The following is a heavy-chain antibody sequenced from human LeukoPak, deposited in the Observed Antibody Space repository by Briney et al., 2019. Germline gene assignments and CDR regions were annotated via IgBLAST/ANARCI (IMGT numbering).Heavy chain of an antibody. Sequence: SETLFLTCTVSGGSISSSSYYWGWIRQPPGKGLEWIGSIYYSGSTYYNPSLKSRVTISVDTSKNQFSLKLSSVTAADTAVYYCARERRDWYSSGWYWGQGTLVTVSS. D-gene: IGHD6-19*01. CDR3: ARERRDWYSSGWY. CDR1: GGSISSSSYY. J-gene: IGHJ4*02. V-gene: IGHV4-39*07. CDR2: IYYSGST.